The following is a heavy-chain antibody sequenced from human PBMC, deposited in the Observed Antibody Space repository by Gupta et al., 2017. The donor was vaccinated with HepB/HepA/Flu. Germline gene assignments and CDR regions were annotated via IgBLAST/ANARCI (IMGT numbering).Heavy chain of an antibody. Sequence: QVQLVQSGAEVKKPGASVKVSCKASRSTFTYYYIHWVRQAPGQGLEWMGWINPNSGGTNYAQKFQGRVTMTRDTSISTVYMELSRLRSDDTAVYYCARVPTAMTYFDYWGQGTLVTVSS. CDR2: INPNSGGT. J-gene: IGHJ4*02. CDR3: ARVPTAMTYFDY. V-gene: IGHV1-2*02. D-gene: IGHD2-2*01. CDR1: RSTFTYYY.